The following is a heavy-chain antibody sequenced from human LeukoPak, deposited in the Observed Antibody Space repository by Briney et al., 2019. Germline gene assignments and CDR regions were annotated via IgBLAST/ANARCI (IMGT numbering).Heavy chain of an antibody. D-gene: IGHD5-12*01. Sequence: SETLSLTCTVSGGSLSTIDYYWGWIRQPPGKGMEWIGTIYYYSGKKYYSPSLRSRVTISTDTSKNQISLNLSSVTAADTGVYYCARHFRQVAEFDHWGQGTLVTVSS. V-gene: IGHV4-39*01. CDR2: IYYYSGKK. CDR1: GGSLSTIDYY. CDR3: ARHFRQVAEFDH. J-gene: IGHJ4*02.